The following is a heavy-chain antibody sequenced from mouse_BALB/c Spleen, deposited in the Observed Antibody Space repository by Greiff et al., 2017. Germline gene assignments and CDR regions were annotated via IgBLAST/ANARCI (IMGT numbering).Heavy chain of an antibody. CDR2: ISYDGSN. Sequence: EVQLQESGPGLVKPSQSLSLTCSVTGYSITSGYYWNWIRQFPGNKLEWMGYISYDGSNNYNPSLKNRISITRDTSKNQFFLKLNSVTTEDTATYYCARDDGYYGGVLFAYWGQGTLVTVSA. V-gene: IGHV3-6*02. J-gene: IGHJ3*01. CDR3: ARDDGYYGGVLFAY. CDR1: GYSITSGYY. D-gene: IGHD2-3*01.